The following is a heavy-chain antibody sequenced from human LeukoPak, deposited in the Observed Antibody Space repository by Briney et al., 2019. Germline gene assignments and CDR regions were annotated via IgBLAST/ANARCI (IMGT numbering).Heavy chain of an antibody. D-gene: IGHD3-16*01. V-gene: IGHV3-11*01. Sequence: GGSLRLACAASGFTFSDYYMSWIRQAPGKGLEWVSYISRSGSSIYYEDSVKGRFTISRDNSKNTLYLQMNSLRAEDTAVYYCAKSMGAYYYYYMDVWGKGTTVTVSS. CDR2: ISRSGSSI. CDR1: GFTFSDYY. CDR3: AKSMGAYYYYYMDV. J-gene: IGHJ6*03.